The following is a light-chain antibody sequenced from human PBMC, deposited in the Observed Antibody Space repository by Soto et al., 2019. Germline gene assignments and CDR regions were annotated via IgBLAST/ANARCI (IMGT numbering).Light chain of an antibody. V-gene: IGKV3-20*01. CDR2: GAS. Sequence: EIVLTQSPDTLSLSPGERATLSCRASQSVSYDYLAWYQQKPGQAPRLLIYGASSRPGGIPAKFTGSGSGRDFTLTINSLEPEDSAVYYCQQYDTSPYTFAQGTKVEI. CDR1: QSVSYDY. CDR3: QQYDTSPYT. J-gene: IGKJ2*01.